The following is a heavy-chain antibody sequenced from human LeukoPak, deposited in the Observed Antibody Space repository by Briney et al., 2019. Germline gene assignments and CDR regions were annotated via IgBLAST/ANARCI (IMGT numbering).Heavy chain of an antibody. CDR2: INPSGGST. V-gene: IGHV1-46*01. CDR1: GYTFTSYY. Sequence: ASVKVSCKASGYTFTSYYMHWVRQAPGQGLEWMGIINPSGGSTSYAQKFRGRVTMTRDMSTSTVYMELSSLRSGDTAVYYCASVDGYNYRQTLDYWGQGTLVTVSS. D-gene: IGHD5-24*01. J-gene: IGHJ4*02. CDR3: ASVDGYNYRQTLDY.